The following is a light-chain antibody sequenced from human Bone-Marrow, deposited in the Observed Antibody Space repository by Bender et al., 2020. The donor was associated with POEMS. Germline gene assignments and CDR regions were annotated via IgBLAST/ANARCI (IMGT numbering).Light chain of an antibody. J-gene: IGLJ2*01. CDR3: QAWDATTLT. CDR2: QDT. Sequence: SYELTQPPSVSVSPGQTASITCSGDKLGDKYVCWYQQKAGQSPVLVIYQDTTRPSGIPERFSGFNSGNTATLTISGTQALDEADYYCQAWDATTLTFGGGTKLTVL. V-gene: IGLV3-1*01. CDR1: KLGDKY.